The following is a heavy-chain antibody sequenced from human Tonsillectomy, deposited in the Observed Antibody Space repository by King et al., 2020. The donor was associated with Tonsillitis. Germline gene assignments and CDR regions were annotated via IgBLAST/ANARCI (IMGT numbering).Heavy chain of an antibody. Sequence: VQLVESGGGLVQPGGSLRLSCAASRFTFSDHYMDWVRQAPGKGLEWLGRIRDKANSYTTEYAASVTGRFTISRDDSKNSLYLQMNSLKTEDTAVYYCARESHYYHYAMDVWGQGTTVTVSS. CDR2: IRDKANSYTT. CDR3: ARESHYYHYAMDV. V-gene: IGHV3-72*01. CDR1: RFTFSDHY. J-gene: IGHJ6*02.